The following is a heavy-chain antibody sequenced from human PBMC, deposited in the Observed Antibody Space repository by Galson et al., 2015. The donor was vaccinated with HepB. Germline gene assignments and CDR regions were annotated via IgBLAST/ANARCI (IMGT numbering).Heavy chain of an antibody. V-gene: IGHV3-33*08. Sequence: SLRLSCAASGFTFSSYAMHWVRQAPGKGLEWVAVIWYHGSNKYYANSLKGRFTISRDNSQNTLYLQMNNLRAEDTAVYYCARDVYIGVNEIDYWGQGTLVTVSS. CDR3: ARDVYIGVNEIDY. CDR1: GFTFSSYA. D-gene: IGHD5/OR15-5a*01. J-gene: IGHJ4*02. CDR2: IWYHGSNK.